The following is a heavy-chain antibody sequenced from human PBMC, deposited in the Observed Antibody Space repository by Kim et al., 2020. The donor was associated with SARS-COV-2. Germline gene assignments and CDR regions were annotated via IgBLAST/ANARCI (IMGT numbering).Heavy chain of an antibody. J-gene: IGHJ3*02. V-gene: IGHV3-66*01. Sequence: GGSLRLSCAASGFTVSSNYMSWVRQAPGKGLEWVSVIYSGGSTYYADSVKGRFTISRDNSKNTLYLQMNSLRAEDTAVYYCAIPPRLRFLEWAPTRGAHDAFDIWGQGTMVTVSS. D-gene: IGHD3-3*01. CDR2: IYSGGST. CDR3: AIPPRLRFLEWAPTRGAHDAFDI. CDR1: GFTVSSNY.